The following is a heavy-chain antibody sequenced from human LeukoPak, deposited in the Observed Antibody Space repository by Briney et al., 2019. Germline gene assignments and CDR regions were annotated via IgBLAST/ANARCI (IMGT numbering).Heavy chain of an antibody. CDR2: IYYSGST. CDR1: GGSISSGGYY. Sequence: SKTLSLTCTVSGGSISSGGYYWSWIRQHPGKGLEWIGYIYYSGSTYYNPSLKSRVTISVDTSKHQFSLKLSSVTAADTAVYYCARSAVAAASVFDIWGQGTMVTVSS. J-gene: IGHJ3*02. V-gene: IGHV4-31*03. D-gene: IGHD6-13*01. CDR3: ARSAVAAASVFDI.